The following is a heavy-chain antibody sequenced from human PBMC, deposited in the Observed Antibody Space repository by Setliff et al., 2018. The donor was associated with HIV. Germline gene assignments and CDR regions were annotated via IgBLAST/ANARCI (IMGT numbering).Heavy chain of an antibody. J-gene: IGHJ4*02. D-gene: IGHD1-26*01. CDR2: FDPELGET. CDR1: GYTLTKLS. Sequence: ASVKVSCKVSGYTLTKLSMHWVRQAPGKGLEWMGGFDPELGETFFAQRFQGRITMTGDISADTAYMELRSLRSDDTATYYCAIDNRGGVGAPYYFDYWGQGARVTVSS. CDR3: AIDNRGGVGAPYYFDY. V-gene: IGHV1-24*01.